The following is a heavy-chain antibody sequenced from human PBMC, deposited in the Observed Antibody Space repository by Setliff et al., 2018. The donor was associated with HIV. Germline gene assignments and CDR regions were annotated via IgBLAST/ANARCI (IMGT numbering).Heavy chain of an antibody. Sequence: GESLKISCAASGFTFSSYGMHWVRQAPGKGLEWVAFIRYDGSNKYYADSVKGRFTISRDNSKNTPYLQMNSLRAEDTAVYYCAKVPGVWFGELLPYYYYYYMDVWGKGTTVTVSS. CDR2: IRYDGSNK. V-gene: IGHV3-30*02. J-gene: IGHJ6*03. D-gene: IGHD3-10*01. CDR1: GFTFSSYG. CDR3: AKVPGVWFGELLPYYYYYYMDV.